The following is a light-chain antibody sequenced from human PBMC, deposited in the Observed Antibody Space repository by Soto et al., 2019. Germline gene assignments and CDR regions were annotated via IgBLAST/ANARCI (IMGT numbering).Light chain of an antibody. Sequence: EIIMRQSPATLSVSPGERATLSCRASLNVNNNVAWYQQKPGQAPRLLIYAASARATGIPGRFSGSGSGTEFTLTISSLQSEDFAVYYCQQCNAWPYTFGQGTKLDIK. V-gene: IGKV3-15*01. J-gene: IGKJ2*01. CDR2: AAS. CDR3: QQCNAWPYT. CDR1: LNVNNN.